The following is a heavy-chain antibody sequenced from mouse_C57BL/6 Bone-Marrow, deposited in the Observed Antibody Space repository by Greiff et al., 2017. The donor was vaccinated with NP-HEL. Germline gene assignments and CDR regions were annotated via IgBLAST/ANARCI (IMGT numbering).Heavy chain of an antibody. CDR1: GFTFSSYG. Sequence: EVKLVESGGDLVKPGGSLKLSCAASGFTFSSYGMSWVRQTPDKRLEWVATISSGGSYTYYPDSVKGRFTLSRDNANNTLYLQMSSLKSEDTAMYYCARQVSYSPFAYWGQGTLVTVSA. J-gene: IGHJ3*01. CDR3: ARQVSYSPFAY. V-gene: IGHV5-6*02. D-gene: IGHD2-10*01. CDR2: ISSGGSYT.